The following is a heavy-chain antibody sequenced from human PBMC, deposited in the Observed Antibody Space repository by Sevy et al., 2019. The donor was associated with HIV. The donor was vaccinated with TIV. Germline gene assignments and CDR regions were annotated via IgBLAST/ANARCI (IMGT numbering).Heavy chain of an antibody. CDR1: GFTFSNYD. V-gene: IGHV3-30-3*01. D-gene: IGHD2-21*02. CDR3: ARLFSCGGDCYYLDY. J-gene: IGHJ4*02. CDR2: ISHDGNYK. Sequence: GGSLRLSCAASGFTFSNYDMHWVRQAPGKGLEWVAVISHDGNYKNYADSVKVRFTISRDDFKNTLYLQMSSLRPEDTAVYFCARLFSCGGDCYYLDYWGQRALVTASS.